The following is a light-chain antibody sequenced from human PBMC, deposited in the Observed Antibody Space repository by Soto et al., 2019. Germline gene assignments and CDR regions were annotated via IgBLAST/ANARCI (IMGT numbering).Light chain of an antibody. CDR2: GAS. Sequence: EIVMTQSPATLSVSPGERATLSCKASQSVSRTLAWYQQKPGQAPRLLIYGASTRATGIPARFSGSGSGTEFNLKISSLQSEEFENYYCQQCYKWPWKCGQGTKVEI. CDR3: QQCYKWPWK. CDR1: QSVSRT. J-gene: IGKJ1*01. V-gene: IGKV3-15*01.